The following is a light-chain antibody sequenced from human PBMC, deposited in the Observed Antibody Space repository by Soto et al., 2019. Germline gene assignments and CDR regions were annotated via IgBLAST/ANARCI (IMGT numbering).Light chain of an antibody. Sequence: EIVLTQSPGPLSLSPGERATLSCRASQSVSSSYLAWYQQKPGQAPRLLIYGASSRATGIPDRLSGSGSGTDFTLTISRLEPEDFAVDYCQQYGSSPQTFGQGTKVEIK. J-gene: IGKJ1*01. CDR3: QQYGSSPQT. V-gene: IGKV3-20*01. CDR2: GAS. CDR1: QSVSSSY.